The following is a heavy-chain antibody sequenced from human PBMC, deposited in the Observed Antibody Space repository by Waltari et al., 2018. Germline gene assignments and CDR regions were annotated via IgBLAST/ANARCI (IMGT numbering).Heavy chain of an antibody. V-gene: IGHV4-39*07. CDR1: GGSISSSTYY. CDR2: IYYSGST. D-gene: IGHD3-22*01. CDR3: ARTYLTYYYDSSGYFNWFDP. J-gene: IGHJ5*02. Sequence: QLQLQESGPGLVKPSETLSLTCTVSGGSISSSTYYWGWIRQPPGKGLEWIGSIYYSGSTYYNPSLKSRVTISVDTSKNQFSLKLSSVTAADTAVYYCARTYLTYYYDSSGYFNWFDPWGQGTLVTVSS.